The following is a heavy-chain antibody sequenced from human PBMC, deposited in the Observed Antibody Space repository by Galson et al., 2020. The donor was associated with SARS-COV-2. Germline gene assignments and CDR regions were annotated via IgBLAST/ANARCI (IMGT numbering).Heavy chain of an antibody. V-gene: IGHV3-30*04. J-gene: IGHJ3*02. Sequence: GGSLRLSCAASGFTFSSYAMHWVRQAPGKGQEWVAVISYDGSNKYYADSVKGRFTISRDNSKNTLYLQMNSLRAADTAVYYCAGELLYDAFDIWGQVTMVTVSS. D-gene: IGHD3-10*01. CDR2: ISYDGSNK. CDR3: AGELLYDAFDI. CDR1: GFTFSSYA.